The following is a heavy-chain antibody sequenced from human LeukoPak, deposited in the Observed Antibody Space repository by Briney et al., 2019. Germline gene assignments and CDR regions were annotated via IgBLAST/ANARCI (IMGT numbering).Heavy chain of an antibody. V-gene: IGHV1-18*01. D-gene: IGHD5-12*01. CDR3: ARDIVAMANKDYYLDV. CDR1: GYSFTSYG. Sequence: ASVKVSCKCSGYSFTSYGISGVRQGPGQGLEWMGLISAYNGNTNYAQKVQGRGTITTDTSTRTAYMELRSLRSDDTAVSYCARDIVAMANKDYYLDVWGKGTPVTVSS. J-gene: IGHJ6*03. CDR2: ISAYNGNT.